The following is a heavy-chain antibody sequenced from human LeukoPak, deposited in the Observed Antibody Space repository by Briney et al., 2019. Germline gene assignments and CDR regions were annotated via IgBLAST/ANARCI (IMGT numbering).Heavy chain of an antibody. CDR2: ISDSGGTT. CDR3: ARDRSSGRSWDYYGMDV. V-gene: IGHV3-23*01. Sequence: PGGSLRLSCAASGFTFSSLAMGWVRQAPGKGLEWVSVISDSGGTTYYADSVKGRFTISRDNSKNTLYLQMNSLRAEDTAVYYCARDRSSGRSWDYYGMDVWGQGTTVTVSS. CDR1: GFTFSSLA. J-gene: IGHJ6*02. D-gene: IGHD6-19*01.